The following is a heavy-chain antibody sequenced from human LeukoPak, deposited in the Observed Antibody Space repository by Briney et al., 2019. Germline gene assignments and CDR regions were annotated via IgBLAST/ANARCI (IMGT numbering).Heavy chain of an antibody. J-gene: IGHJ5*02. V-gene: IGHV3-48*03. CDR2: ISSGGSTK. Sequence: GGSLRLSCAASGFTFRSYEMNWVRQAPGKGLEWVSYISSGGSTKYYADSVKGRFTISRDNAKNSLYLQMNSLRAEDTAVYYCARDRWFDPWGQGTLVTVSS. CDR1: GFTFRSYE. CDR3: ARDRWFDP.